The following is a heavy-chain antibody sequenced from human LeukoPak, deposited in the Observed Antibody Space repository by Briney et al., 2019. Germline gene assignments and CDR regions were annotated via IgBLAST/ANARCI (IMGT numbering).Heavy chain of an antibody. CDR2: IYPGDSDT. V-gene: IGHV5-51*01. CDR1: AYSFTSYW. J-gene: IGHJ4*02. Sequence: GESLKISCEGSAYSFTSYWIGWVRQMPGKGLEWMGIIYPGDSDTRYSPSFQGQVTISADKSISTAYLQWSSLKASDTAMYYCARHRLGGYSYGPFDYWGQGTLVTVSS. D-gene: IGHD5-18*01. CDR3: ARHRLGGYSYGPFDY.